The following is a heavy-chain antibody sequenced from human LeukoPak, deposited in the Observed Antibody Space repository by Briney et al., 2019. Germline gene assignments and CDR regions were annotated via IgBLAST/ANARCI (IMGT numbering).Heavy chain of an antibody. CDR2: ISSSSSYI. Sequence: GGSLRLSCAASGFTFSSYSMNWVRQAPGKGLEWVSSISSSSSYIYYADSVKGRFTISRDNAKNSLYLQMNSLRAEDTAVYYCARDYFSSSSAVDYWGQGTLVTVSS. D-gene: IGHD6-6*01. CDR3: ARDYFSSSSAVDY. V-gene: IGHV3-21*01. CDR1: GFTFSSYS. J-gene: IGHJ4*02.